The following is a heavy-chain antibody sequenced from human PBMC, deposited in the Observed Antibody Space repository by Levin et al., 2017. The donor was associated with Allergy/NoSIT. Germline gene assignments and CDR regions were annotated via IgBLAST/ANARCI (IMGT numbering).Heavy chain of an antibody. CDR1: GISIRSFY. J-gene: IGHJ5*02. D-gene: IGHD6-13*01. V-gene: IGHV4-59*08. CDR2: IDYSGST. CDR3: ARLSAATFDP. Sequence: GSLRLSCTVSGISIRSFYWGWVRQPPGEGLDCIGYIDYSGSTNYNPSLKSRLTISIDTSKNQFSLKLSSVTAADTAVYYCARLSAATFDPWGQGTLVTVSS.